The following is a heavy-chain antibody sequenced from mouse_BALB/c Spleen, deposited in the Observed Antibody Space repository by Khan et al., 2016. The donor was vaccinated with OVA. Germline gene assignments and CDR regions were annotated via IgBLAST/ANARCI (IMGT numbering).Heavy chain of an antibody. CDR2: IAPGSSTD. V-gene: IGHV1S41*01. J-gene: IGHJ4*01. D-gene: IGHD1-1*01. CDR1: GYTFTSYW. Sequence: DLVKPWPSVTLSCKASGYTFTSYWINWIKQRPGQGLEWIGRIAPGSSTDYYNDMFKGKATLTVDSSSNTACIQLSSLSTEDSAVYFCARESYYGRSCYAMDYWGQGTSVTVSA. CDR3: ARESYYGRSCYAMDY.